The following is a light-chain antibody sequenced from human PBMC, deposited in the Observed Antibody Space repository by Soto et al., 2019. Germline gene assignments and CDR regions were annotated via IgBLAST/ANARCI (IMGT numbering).Light chain of an antibody. V-gene: IGLV1-40*01. CDR2: IDN. CDR1: SSNIGAGYA. J-gene: IGLJ2*01. CDR3: QSYDSNLIGLI. Sequence: QSVLTQPPSVSGAPGQRVTISCTGSSSNIGAGYAVHWYQQLPGTAPKLLIYIDNTRPSGVPDRFSGSRSGTSASLAITGLQAEDEADFYCQSYDSNLIGLIFGGGTKLTVL.